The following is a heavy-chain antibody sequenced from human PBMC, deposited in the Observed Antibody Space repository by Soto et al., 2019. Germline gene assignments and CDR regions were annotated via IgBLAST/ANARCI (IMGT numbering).Heavy chain of an antibody. CDR3: ARGTGGQLLSFQKTDY. J-gene: IGHJ4*02. CDR2: INHSGST. D-gene: IGHD2-2*01. V-gene: IGHV4-34*01. Sequence: TSETLSLTCAVDGGSFSGYYWSWIRQPTGKGLEWIGEINHSGSTNYNPSLKSRVTISVDTSKNQFSLKLSSVTAADTAVYYCARGTGGQLLSFQKTDYWGQGTLVTVSS. CDR1: GGSFSGYY.